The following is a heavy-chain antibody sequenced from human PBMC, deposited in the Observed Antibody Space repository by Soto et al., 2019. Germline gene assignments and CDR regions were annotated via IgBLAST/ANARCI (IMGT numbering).Heavy chain of an antibody. CDR3: ARGWSGVITTNYYYGMDV. CDR1: GFTFSSYS. CDR2: ISSSSSYI. V-gene: IGHV3-21*01. D-gene: IGHD3-22*01. Sequence: PGGSLRLSCAASGFTFSSYSMNWVRQAPGKGLEWVSSISSSSSYIYYADSVKGRFTISRDNAKNSLYLQMNSLRAEDTAVYYCARGWSGVITTNYYYGMDVWGQGTTVTVSS. J-gene: IGHJ6*02.